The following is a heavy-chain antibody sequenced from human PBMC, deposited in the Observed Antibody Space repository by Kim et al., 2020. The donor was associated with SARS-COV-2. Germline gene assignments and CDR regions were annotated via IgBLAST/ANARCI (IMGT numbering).Heavy chain of an antibody. CDR2: IHFSGKT. D-gene: IGHD1-26*01. J-gene: IGHJ4*02. CDR3: SRHGTGGPLRLSLYS. CDR1: GGSISDSPYY. Sequence: SETLSLTCNVSGGSISDSPYYWAWIRQPQGKRLEWIGNIHFSGKTFYSPTLKGGVTISVDTYKNQFSLKLSSVTAADTAVYYCSRHGTGGPLRLSLYSWGQGAPFTVSS. V-gene: IGHV4-39*01.